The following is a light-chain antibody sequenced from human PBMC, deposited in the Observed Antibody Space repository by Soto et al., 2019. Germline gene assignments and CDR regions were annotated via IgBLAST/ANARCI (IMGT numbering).Light chain of an antibody. Sequence: QSVRKKPSSVSGTPYHSLTISCTGTSRDVGGYNYVSWYQQHPGKAPKLMIYDVNNRPSGVSNRFSGSKSGNTASLTISGLQAEDESDYYCSSYTSSSTLPYVFGTGTNVTVL. CDR3: SSYTSSSTLPYV. J-gene: IGLJ1*01. V-gene: IGLV2-14*01. CDR2: DVN. CDR1: SRDVGGYNY.